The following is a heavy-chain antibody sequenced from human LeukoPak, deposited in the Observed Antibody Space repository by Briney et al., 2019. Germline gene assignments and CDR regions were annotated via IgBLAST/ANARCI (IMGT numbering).Heavy chain of an antibody. D-gene: IGHD5-12*01. V-gene: IGHV4-34*01. Sequence: PSETLSLTCAVYGGSFSGYYWSWIRQPPGKGLEWIGEMNHSGSTNYNPSLKSRVTISVDTSKNQFSLKLSSVTAADTAVYYCARGEATLARTVYYYYYMDVWGKGTTVTVSS. CDR1: GGSFSGYY. CDR3: ARGEATLARTVYYYYYMDV. J-gene: IGHJ6*03. CDR2: MNHSGST.